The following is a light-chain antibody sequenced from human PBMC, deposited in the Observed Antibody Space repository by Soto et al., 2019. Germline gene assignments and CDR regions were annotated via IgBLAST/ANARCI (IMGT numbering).Light chain of an antibody. V-gene: IGLV2-14*01. J-gene: IGLJ3*02. CDR1: SSDVGGYNY. Sequence: QSALTQPASVSGSPGQSITISCTGTSSDVGGYNYVSWYQQHPGKAPKLIIYEVTDRPSGVSHRFSGSKSGNTASLTISGLLAEDEADYYCSSYTGTSAILFGGGTKLTVL. CDR2: EVT. CDR3: SSYTGTSAIL.